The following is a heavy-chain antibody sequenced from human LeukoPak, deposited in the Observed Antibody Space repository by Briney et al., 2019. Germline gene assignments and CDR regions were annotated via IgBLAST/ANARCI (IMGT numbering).Heavy chain of an antibody. CDR2: FDTGFGT. CDR3: ARSSGWWSLDY. D-gene: IGHD6-19*01. CDR1: GFTFSTAS. Sequence: GGSLRLSCAASGFTFSTASLRWVRQAPGRGLEWVSAFDTGFGTYYPDSLKGRFSISRDNSKNTLFLQMNSLRAEDTAVYYCARSSGWWSLDYWGQGTLVTVSS. V-gene: IGHV3-23*01. J-gene: IGHJ4*02.